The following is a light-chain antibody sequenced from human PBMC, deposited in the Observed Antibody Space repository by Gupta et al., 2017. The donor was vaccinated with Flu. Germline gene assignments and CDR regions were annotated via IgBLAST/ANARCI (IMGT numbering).Light chain of an antibody. CDR2: RDN. J-gene: IGLJ2*01. CDR3: QVWDNYVYRV. V-gene: IGLV3-9*01. Sequence: SYELTQPLSVSVALGQTVIITCGGKNIESRNVHWYQQKPGQAPVLVIYRDNTRAPGIPERLSGFTSGNTATLTIRRAQAEDEADYYCQVWDNYVYRVFGGGTKLTVL. CDR1: NIESRN.